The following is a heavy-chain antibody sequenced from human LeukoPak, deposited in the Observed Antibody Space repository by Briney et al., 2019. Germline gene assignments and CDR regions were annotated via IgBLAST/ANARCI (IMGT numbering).Heavy chain of an antibody. CDR2: VGADAAT. V-gene: IGHV3-13*01. CDR1: GFTFSTYD. CDR3: ARAAD. Sequence: GSLRLSCAASGFTFSTYDMHWVRQPEGKGLEWVSTVGADAATYYPGSVKGRFTITRENAKNTLHLQMNSLRAGDTAVYYCARAADWGQGTLVTVSS. J-gene: IGHJ4*02.